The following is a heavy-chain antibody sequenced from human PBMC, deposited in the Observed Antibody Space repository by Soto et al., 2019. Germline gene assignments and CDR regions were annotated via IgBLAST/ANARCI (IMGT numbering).Heavy chain of an antibody. CDR2: IYYSGST. Sequence: SETLSLTCTVSGGSISSYYWSWIRQPPGKGLEWIGYIYYSGSTNYDPSLKSRVTISVDTSKNQFSLKLSSVTAADTAVYYCARAIAAAAPFDYWGQGTLVTVSS. CDR1: GGSISSYY. V-gene: IGHV4-59*01. CDR3: ARAIAAAAPFDY. J-gene: IGHJ4*02. D-gene: IGHD6-13*01.